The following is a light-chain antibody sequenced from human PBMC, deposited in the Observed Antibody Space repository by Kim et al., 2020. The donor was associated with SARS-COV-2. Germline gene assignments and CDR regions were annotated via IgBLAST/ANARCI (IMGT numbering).Light chain of an antibody. CDR2: VGTGGIVG. CDR3: GADHGSGSNFVYV. J-gene: IGLJ1*01. V-gene: IGLV9-49*01. Sequence: CTLSSGYSNYKVDWYQQRPGKGPRFVMRVGTGGIVGSKGDGIPDRFSVLGSGLNRYLTIKNIQEEDESDYHCGADHGSGSNFVYVFGTGTQLTVL. CDR1: SGYSNYK.